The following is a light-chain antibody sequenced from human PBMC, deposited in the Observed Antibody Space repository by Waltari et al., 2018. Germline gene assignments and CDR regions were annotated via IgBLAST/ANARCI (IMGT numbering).Light chain of an antibody. CDR3: QKYGTLPAT. Sequence: EIVLTQSPGTLSLSPGARATLSCRASHSVSRYLAWYQQKPGQAPRLLIYDASSRATGIPDRFSGSGSGTDFSLTISRLEPEDFAVYYCQKYGTLPATFGQGTKVEIK. CDR2: DAS. CDR1: HSVSRY. V-gene: IGKV3-20*01. J-gene: IGKJ1*01.